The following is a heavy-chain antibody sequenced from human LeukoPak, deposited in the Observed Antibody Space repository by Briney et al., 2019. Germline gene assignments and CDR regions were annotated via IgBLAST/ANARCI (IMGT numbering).Heavy chain of an antibody. CDR2: IKSKTDRGTT. Sequence: GGSLRLSCAASGFTFTRSTIHWVRQAPGKGLEWVGRIKSKTDRGTTDYAAPVKGRFTISRDDSKNTLYLQMNSLKIEDTAVYYCTTVGVTTPSMDAFDIWGQGTMVTVSS. V-gene: IGHV3-15*01. CDR1: GFTFTRST. J-gene: IGHJ3*02. D-gene: IGHD4-17*01. CDR3: TTVGVTTPSMDAFDI.